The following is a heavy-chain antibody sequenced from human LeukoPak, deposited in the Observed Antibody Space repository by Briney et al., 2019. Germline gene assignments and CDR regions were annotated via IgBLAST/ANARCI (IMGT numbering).Heavy chain of an antibody. J-gene: IGHJ4*02. Sequence: GGSLRLSCAASGFTFSTYAMHWVRQAPGKGLEWVAVISYDGSSKYYADSVKGRFTISRDNSKNTLYLQMNSLRAEDTAVYYCAREYYYDSSGYYYWGQGTLVTVSS. CDR1: GFTFSTYA. D-gene: IGHD3-22*01. CDR3: AREYYYDSSGYYY. CDR2: ISYDGSSK. V-gene: IGHV3-30*04.